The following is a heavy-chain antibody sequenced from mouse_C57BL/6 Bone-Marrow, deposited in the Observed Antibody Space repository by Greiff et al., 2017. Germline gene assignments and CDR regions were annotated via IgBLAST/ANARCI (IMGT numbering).Heavy chain of an antibody. Sequence: QVQLQQPGAELVKPGASVKMSCKASGYTFTSYWITWVKQRPGQGLEWIGDIYPGSGSTNYNEKFKSKATLTVDTSSSTAYMQLSSLTSEDSALYYCASSAMVTTTGYYFDYWGQGTTPTVSS. CDR1: GYTFTSYW. D-gene: IGHD2-2*01. CDR3: ASSAMVTTTGYYFDY. V-gene: IGHV1-55*01. CDR2: IYPGSGST. J-gene: IGHJ2*01.